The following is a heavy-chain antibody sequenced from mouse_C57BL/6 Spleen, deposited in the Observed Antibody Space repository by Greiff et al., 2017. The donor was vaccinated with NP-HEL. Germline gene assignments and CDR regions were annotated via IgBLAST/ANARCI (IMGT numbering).Heavy chain of an antibody. V-gene: IGHV1-15*01. D-gene: IGHD2-4*01. CDR3: TRSGDYDPMDY. CDR1: GYTFTDYE. J-gene: IGHJ4*01. Sequence: QVHVKQSGAELVRPGASVTLSCKASGYTFTDYEMHWVKQTPVHGLEWIGAIDPETGGTAYNQKFKGKAILTADKSSSTAYMELRSLTSEDSAVYYCTRSGDYDPMDYWGQGTSVTVSS. CDR2: IDPETGGT.